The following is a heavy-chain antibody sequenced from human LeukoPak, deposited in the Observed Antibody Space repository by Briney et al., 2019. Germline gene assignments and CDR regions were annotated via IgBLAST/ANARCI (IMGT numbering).Heavy chain of an antibody. V-gene: IGHV4-34*01. CDR1: GGSFSGYY. CDR2: INHSGST. Sequence: SETLSLTCAVYGGSFSGYYWSWIRQPPEKGLEWIGEINHSGSTNYNPSLKSRVTISVDTSKNQFSLKLSSVTAADTAVYYCARHITMVRGVIITPTYYYYGMDVWGQGTTVTVSS. J-gene: IGHJ6*02. D-gene: IGHD3-10*01. CDR3: ARHITMVRGVIITPTYYYYGMDV.